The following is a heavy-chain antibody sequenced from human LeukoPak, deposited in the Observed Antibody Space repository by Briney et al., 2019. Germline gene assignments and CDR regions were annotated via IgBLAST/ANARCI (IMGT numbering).Heavy chain of an antibody. J-gene: IGHJ3*02. CDR3: AKDFNYDSSGSNAFDI. CDR1: GFTFSSYA. D-gene: IGHD3-22*01. V-gene: IGHV3-9*03. CDR2: ISWNSGSI. Sequence: GGSLRLSCAASGFTFSSYAMHWVRQAPGKGLEWVSGISWNSGSIGYADSVKGRFTISRDNAKNSLYLQMNSLRAEDMALYYCAKDFNYDSSGSNAFDIWGQGTMVTVSS.